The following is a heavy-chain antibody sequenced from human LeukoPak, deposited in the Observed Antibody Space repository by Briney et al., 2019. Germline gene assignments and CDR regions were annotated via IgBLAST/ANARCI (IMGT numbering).Heavy chain of an antibody. CDR1: GFTFSSYA. V-gene: IGHV3-23*01. Sequence: GGSLRLSCAASGFTFSSYAMSWVRQAPGKGLEWVSAISGSGGSTYYADSVKGRFTISRDNSKNTLYLQMNSLRAEDTAVYYYAKAHYDSSGYYPGGYWGQGTLVTVSS. CDR3: AKAHYDSSGYYPGGY. CDR2: ISGSGGST. D-gene: IGHD3-22*01. J-gene: IGHJ4*02.